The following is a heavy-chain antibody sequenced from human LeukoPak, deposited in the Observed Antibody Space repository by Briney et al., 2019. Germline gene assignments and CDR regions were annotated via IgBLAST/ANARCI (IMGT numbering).Heavy chain of an antibody. Sequence: GGSLRLSCAASGFTFSVYSMSWIRQAPEKGLEWVSSISSTTYTYYADSVKGRFTISRDNAKNSLYLQMNSLRAEDTAVYYCARTSSSTSGPDVWGQGTTVTVSS. D-gene: IGHD2-2*01. CDR3: ARTSSSTSGPDV. V-gene: IGHV3-21*01. CDR2: ISSTTYT. J-gene: IGHJ6*02. CDR1: GFTFSVYS.